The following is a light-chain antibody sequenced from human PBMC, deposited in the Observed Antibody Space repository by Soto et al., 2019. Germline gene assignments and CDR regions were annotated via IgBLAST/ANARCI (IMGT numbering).Light chain of an antibody. CDR1: SSDIGNNY. Sequence: QSVLTQPPSVSAAPGQKVTSSCFGSSSDIGNNYVSWYQHLPGTAPKLLIYETNKRHSGIPDRFSGSKSGTSATLDITGLQAGDEADYYCGTWDNSLSADVFGTGTKVTVL. CDR3: GTWDNSLSADV. CDR2: ETN. V-gene: IGLV1-51*02. J-gene: IGLJ1*01.